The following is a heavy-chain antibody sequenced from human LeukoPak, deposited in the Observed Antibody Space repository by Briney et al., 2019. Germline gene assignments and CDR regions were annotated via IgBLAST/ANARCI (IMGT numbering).Heavy chain of an antibody. CDR1: GGSISSYY. CDR3: ARHRLDFKDAFDI. J-gene: IGHJ3*02. Sequence: PSETLSLTCTVSGGSISSYYWSWIRQPPGKGLEWIGYIYTSGSTNYNPSLKSRVTISVDTSKNQFSLKLSSVTAADTAVYYCARHRLDFKDAFDIWGQGTVVTVSS. D-gene: IGHD3/OR15-3a*01. V-gene: IGHV4-4*09. CDR2: IYTSGST.